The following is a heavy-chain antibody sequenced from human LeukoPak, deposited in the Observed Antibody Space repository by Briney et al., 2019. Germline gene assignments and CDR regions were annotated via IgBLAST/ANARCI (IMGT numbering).Heavy chain of an antibody. D-gene: IGHD1-26*01. V-gene: IGHV3-7*01. J-gene: IGHJ4*02. CDR3: ARDTDGSLDY. CDR1: GFTFRNSW. CDR2: IKQDGSTK. Sequence: GGSLRLSCAASGFTFRNSWMAWVRQAPGKGLEWVANIKQDGSTKHYADSLKDRFIISRDNPKNLLYVQMNSLRADDTAVYYCARDTDGSLDYWGQGILVTVAS.